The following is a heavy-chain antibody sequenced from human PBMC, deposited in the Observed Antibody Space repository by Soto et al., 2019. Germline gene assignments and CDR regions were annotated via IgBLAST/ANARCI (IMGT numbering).Heavy chain of an antibody. CDR3: AQHKILAVPAAHDAFDC. J-gene: IGHJ3*01. V-gene: IGHV3-23*01. CDR2: ISGSGDST. CDR1: GFTFSNYA. D-gene: IGHD2-2*01. Sequence: GGSLRLSCAASGFTFSNYAMSWVRQAPGKGLEWVSAISGSGDSTYYADSVKGRFTISRDNSKNTLYLQMNSLRAEDTAVYYCAQHKILAVPAAHDAFDCRGQGIMVTVSS.